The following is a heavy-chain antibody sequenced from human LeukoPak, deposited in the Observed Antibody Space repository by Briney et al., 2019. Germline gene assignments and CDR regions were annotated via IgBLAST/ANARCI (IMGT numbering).Heavy chain of an antibody. CDR3: AKYDSSGYIDY. V-gene: IGHV5-51*01. CDR2: VYPGDSDT. Sequence: GESLKISCKGSGYSFSDYWIAWVRQMPGKGLEWMGIVYPGDSDTTYSPSLQGQVTFSADKSIKTAYLQWTVLRASDTAMYYFAKYDSSGYIDYWGQGTLVTVSS. D-gene: IGHD6-19*01. CDR1: GYSFSDYW. J-gene: IGHJ4*02.